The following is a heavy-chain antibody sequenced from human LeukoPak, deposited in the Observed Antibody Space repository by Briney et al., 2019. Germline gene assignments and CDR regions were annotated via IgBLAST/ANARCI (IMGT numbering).Heavy chain of an antibody. CDR3: ARGTLELSNWFDP. Sequence: PGGSLRLSCAASGFTFCSYAMSWVRQAPGKGLEWVSSISSSSSYIYYADSVKGRFTISRDNAKNSLYLQMNSLRAEDTAVYYCARGTLELSNWFDPWGQGTLVTVSS. V-gene: IGHV3-21*04. CDR2: ISSSSSYI. D-gene: IGHD1-7*01. CDR1: GFTFCSYA. J-gene: IGHJ5*02.